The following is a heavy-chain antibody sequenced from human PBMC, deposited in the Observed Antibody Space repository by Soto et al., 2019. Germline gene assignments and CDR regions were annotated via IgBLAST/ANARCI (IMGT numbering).Heavy chain of an antibody. J-gene: IGHJ4*02. CDR1: GFTFSNYA. Sequence: QVQLVESGGGVVQPGRSLRLSCAASGFTFSNYAMHWVRQAPGKGLEWVAVLSYDISNKYYADSVKGRFTISRDNSKNTLYLQMNSLKAEDTAIDYCARERNYLGSGNYYPDYWGQGTLVVVSS. CDR3: ARERNYLGSGNYYPDY. V-gene: IGHV3-30-3*01. CDR2: LSYDISNK. D-gene: IGHD3-10*01.